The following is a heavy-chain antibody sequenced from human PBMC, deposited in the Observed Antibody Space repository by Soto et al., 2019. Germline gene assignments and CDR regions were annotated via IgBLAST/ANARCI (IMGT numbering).Heavy chain of an antibody. Sequence: QVQLQESGPGLVKPSETLSLTCTVSGGSVSSGSYYWSWIRQPPGKGLEWIGYIYYSGSTNYNPSLMRRGTISVDTSTNQFSLTLSSVTAADAAMYYYARERGQNYYDSSGYYYSYAFDIWGQGTMVTVSS. D-gene: IGHD3-22*01. V-gene: IGHV4-61*01. CDR3: ARERGQNYYDSSGYYYSYAFDI. CDR1: GGSVSSGSYY. J-gene: IGHJ3*02. CDR2: IYYSGST.